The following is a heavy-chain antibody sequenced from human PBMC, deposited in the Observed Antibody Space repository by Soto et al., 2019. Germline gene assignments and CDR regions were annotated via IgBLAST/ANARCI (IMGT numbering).Heavy chain of an antibody. D-gene: IGHD1-26*01. CDR1: GFIFSSYA. Sequence: GGSLRLSCAASGFIFSSYAMHWVRQAPGKGLEWVAVISYDGSNKYYSDSVKGRFTISRDNSKNTLYLQMNSLRAEDTAVYYCASGRSAIVGAKDYWGQGTLVNVSS. V-gene: IGHV3-30-3*01. CDR3: ASGRSAIVGAKDY. J-gene: IGHJ4*02. CDR2: ISYDGSNK.